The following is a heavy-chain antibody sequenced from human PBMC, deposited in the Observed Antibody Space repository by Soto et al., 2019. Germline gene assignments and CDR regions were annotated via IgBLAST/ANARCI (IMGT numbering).Heavy chain of an antibody. D-gene: IGHD3-10*02. V-gene: IGHV3-23*01. Sequence: DVQLLESGGGLVQPGGSLRLSCAASGFTFSSYAMSWVRQAPGKGLEWVSAITGTGDGTYYADSVKGRFTISRDNSKDTVYLQMNSLRAEDTAVYYCARDDDEGQCVRFQFWGQGTLVTVSA. CDR1: GFTFSSYA. CDR2: ITGTGDGT. J-gene: IGHJ1*01. CDR3: ARDDDEGQCVRFQF.